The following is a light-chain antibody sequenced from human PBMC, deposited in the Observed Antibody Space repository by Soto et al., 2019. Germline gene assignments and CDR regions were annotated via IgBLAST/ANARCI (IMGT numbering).Light chain of an antibody. CDR1: SSDVGGYNY. CDR2: DVN. CDR3: NSYGGTNNYVV. J-gene: IGLJ2*01. V-gene: IGLV2-8*01. Sequence: QSALTQPPSASGSPGQSVTISCTGTSSDVGGYNYVSWYRQHPGKAPQLIIYDVNKRPSGVPDRFSGSKSGNTASLTVSGLQSEDEADYFCNSYGGTNNYVVFGAGTKLTVL.